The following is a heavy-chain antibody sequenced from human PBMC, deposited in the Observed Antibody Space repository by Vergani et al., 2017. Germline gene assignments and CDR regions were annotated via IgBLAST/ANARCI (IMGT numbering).Heavy chain of an antibody. V-gene: IGHV3-11*04. CDR3: AKSPGISTTRHYSAMDF. CDR2: ISPGASTV. CDR1: GFKFSDHY. Sequence: LEESGGGSVKPGGSLRLSCAASGFKFSDHYMSWSRQAPGKGLEWVSHISPGASTVSYTDSVTGRFTVSRDNDNNSLTLDMTTLRVEDTAVYYCAKSPGISTTRHYSAMDFWGQGTTVTVSS. J-gene: IGHJ6*02. D-gene: IGHD1-1*01.